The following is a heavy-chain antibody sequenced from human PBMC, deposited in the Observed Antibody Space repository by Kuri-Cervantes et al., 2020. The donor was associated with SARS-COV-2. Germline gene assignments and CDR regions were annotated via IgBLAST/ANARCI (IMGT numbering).Heavy chain of an antibody. CDR3: AGGPLWDN. V-gene: IGHV4-34*01. J-gene: IGHJ4*02. CDR2: IYHSGIT. CDR1: GGSFNGDY. D-gene: IGHD3-16*01. Sequence: SETLSLTCAVYGGSFNGDYWGWIRQPPGKGLEWIGSIYHSGITHYAPSLKSRVTLSVDTSKNQISLHLRSTTAADTAVCYCAGGPLWDNWGQGTLVTVSS.